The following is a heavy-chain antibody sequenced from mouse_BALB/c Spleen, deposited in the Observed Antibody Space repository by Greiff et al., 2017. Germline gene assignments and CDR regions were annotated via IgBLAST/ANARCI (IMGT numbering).Heavy chain of an antibody. CDR3: ARQAGPLYDGYYFAY. CDR1: GFTFSSYG. D-gene: IGHD2-3*01. Sequence: EVMLVESGGDLVKPRGSLKLSCAASGFTFSSYGMSWVRQTPDKRLEWVATISSGGSYTYYPDSVKGRFTISRDNAKNTLYLQMSSLKSEDTAMYYCARQAGPLYDGYYFAYWGQGTLVTVSA. CDR2: ISSGGSYT. V-gene: IGHV5-6*01. J-gene: IGHJ3*01.